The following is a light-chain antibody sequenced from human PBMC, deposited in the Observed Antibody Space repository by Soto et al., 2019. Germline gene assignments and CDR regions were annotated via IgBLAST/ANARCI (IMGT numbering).Light chain of an antibody. J-gene: IGKJ4*01. CDR3: QQYYSCPLT. CDR2: AAS. V-gene: IGKV1-8*01. Sequence: AIRMTQSPSSLSASTGDRVTITCRASQGISSYLAWYQQKPGKAPKLLIYAASTLQSGVPSRFSGSGSGTDFTLTISCLQSEDFATYYCQQYYSCPLTFGGGTKVDIK. CDR1: QGISSY.